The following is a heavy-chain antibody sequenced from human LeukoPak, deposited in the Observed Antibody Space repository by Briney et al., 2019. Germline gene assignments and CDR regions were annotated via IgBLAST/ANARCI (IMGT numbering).Heavy chain of an antibody. V-gene: IGHV1-2*02. CDR3: ARDRRIVGALCDY. CDR2: INPNSGGT. J-gene: IGHJ4*02. Sequence: GASVKVSCKASGYTFTGHYMHWVRQAPGQGLEWMGWINPNSGGTNYAQKFQGRVTMTRDTSISTAYMELSRLRSDDTAVYYCARDRRIVGALCDYWGQGTLVTVSS. CDR1: GYTFTGHY. D-gene: IGHD1-26*01.